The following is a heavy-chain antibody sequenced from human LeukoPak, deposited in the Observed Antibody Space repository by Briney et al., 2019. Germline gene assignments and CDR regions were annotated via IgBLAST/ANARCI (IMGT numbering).Heavy chain of an antibody. CDR3: GRDSLGGDY. V-gene: IGHV3-33*01. Sequence: GRSLRLSCVGSGYTFSTYGMHWVRQAPGKGLDWVAVIWHDGSKTLYADSVKGRFTISRDDSKNTLYLQMNRLRAEDTAVYYCGRDSLGGDYWGQGTLVTVSS. D-gene: IGHD3-16*01. J-gene: IGHJ4*02. CDR2: IWHDGSKT. CDR1: GYTFSTYG.